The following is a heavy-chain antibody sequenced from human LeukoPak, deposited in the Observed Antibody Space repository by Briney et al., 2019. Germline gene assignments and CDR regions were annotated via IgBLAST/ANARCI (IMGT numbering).Heavy chain of an antibody. Sequence: PGGSLRLSCAASGFTFSDYYMSWIRQAPGKGLEWVSYISSSGSTIYYADSVKGRFTISRDNAKNSLYLQMNSLRAEDTAVYYCATETYYYDSSGYYPGWWGQGTLVTVSS. V-gene: IGHV3-11*01. D-gene: IGHD3-22*01. CDR2: ISSSGSTI. CDR3: ATETYYYDSSGYYPGW. CDR1: GFTFSDYY. J-gene: IGHJ4*02.